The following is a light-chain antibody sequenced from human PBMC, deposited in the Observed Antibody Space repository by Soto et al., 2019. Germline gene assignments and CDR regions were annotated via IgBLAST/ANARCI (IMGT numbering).Light chain of an antibody. Sequence: QSVLTQPPSASGSPGQSVTISCTGTSSDVGGYPYVSWYQQHPGKAPKLIIYDVSERPSGVPHRFSGSKSGNTASLTASGLQAEDAADYYCSSYAGSPTRYVFGAGAKVTVL. V-gene: IGLV2-8*01. J-gene: IGLJ1*01. CDR3: SSYAGSPTRYV. CDR1: SSDVGGYPY. CDR2: DVS.